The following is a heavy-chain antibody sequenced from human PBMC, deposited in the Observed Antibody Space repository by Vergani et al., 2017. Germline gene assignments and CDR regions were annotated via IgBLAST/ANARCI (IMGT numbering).Heavy chain of an antibody. Sequence: QVQLQESGPGLVKPSETLSLTCTVSGGSISSYYWSWIRQPPGKGLEWIGYIYYSGSTNYNPSLKSRVTISVDTSKNQFSLKLSSVTAADTAVYYCARSEVGSGYYYVNPFDAFDIWGQGTMVTVSS. D-gene: IGHD3-22*01. V-gene: IGHV4-59*12. CDR3: ARSEVGSGYYYVNPFDAFDI. CDR2: IYYSGST. J-gene: IGHJ3*02. CDR1: GGSISSYY.